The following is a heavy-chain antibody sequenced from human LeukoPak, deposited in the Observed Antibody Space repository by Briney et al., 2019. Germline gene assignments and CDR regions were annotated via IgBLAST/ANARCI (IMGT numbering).Heavy chain of an antibody. V-gene: IGHV1-2*02. CDR2: INPDNGGA. D-gene: IGHD2-2*01. J-gene: IGHJ5*02. Sequence: ASVKVSCRASEYTFTDYYIHWVRQAPGQGLEWMGWINPDNGGANYAQKFQGRVTMARDTSIRTVYMDLSRLRSDDTAVFYCTREARVGNWFDPWGQGTQVTVSS. CDR1: EYTFTDYY. CDR3: TREARVGNWFDP.